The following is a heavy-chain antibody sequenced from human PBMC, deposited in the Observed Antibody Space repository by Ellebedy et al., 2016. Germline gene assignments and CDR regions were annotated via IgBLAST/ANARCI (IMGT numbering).Heavy chain of an antibody. D-gene: IGHD4-17*01. V-gene: IGHV1-18*01. J-gene: IGHJ4*02. CDR1: GYTFTSYG. CDR3: ARDLPDYGDSLTYSY. CDR2: ISAYNGNT. Sequence: ASVKVSCXASGYTFTSYGISWVRQAPGQGLEWMGWISAYNGNTNYAQKLQGRVTMTTDTSTSTAYMELRSLRSDDTAVYYCARDLPDYGDSLTYSYWGQGTLVTVSS.